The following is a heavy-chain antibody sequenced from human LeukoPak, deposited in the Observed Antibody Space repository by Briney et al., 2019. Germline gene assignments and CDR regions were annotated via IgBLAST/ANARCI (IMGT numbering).Heavy chain of an antibody. CDR2: IYYSGST. CDR3: AKDVFRYCSGGSCYGMDV. J-gene: IGHJ6*02. CDR1: GGSISSSSYY. Sequence: PSETLSLTCTVSGGSISSSSYYWGWIRQPPGKGLEWIGSIYYSGSTYYNPSLKSRVTISVDTSKNQFSLKLSSVTAADTAVYYCAKDVFRYCSGGSCYGMDVWGQGTTVTVSS. D-gene: IGHD2-15*01. V-gene: IGHV4-39*07.